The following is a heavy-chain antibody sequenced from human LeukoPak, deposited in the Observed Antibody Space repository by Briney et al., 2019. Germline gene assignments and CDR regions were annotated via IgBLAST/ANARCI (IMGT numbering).Heavy chain of an antibody. Sequence: GESLKISCKGSGYSFTSYWIGWVRQMPGKGLEWMGIIYPGDSDTRYSPSFQGQVTISADKSISTAYLQWSSLKASDTAMYYRASIAAAGKEYFQHWGQGTLVTVSS. CDR2: IYPGDSDT. D-gene: IGHD6-13*01. J-gene: IGHJ1*01. CDR3: ASIAAAGKEYFQH. CDR1: GYSFTSYW. V-gene: IGHV5-51*01.